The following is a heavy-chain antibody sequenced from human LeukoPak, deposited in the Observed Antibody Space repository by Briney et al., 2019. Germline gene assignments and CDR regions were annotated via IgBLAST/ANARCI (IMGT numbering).Heavy chain of an antibody. D-gene: IGHD3-3*01. CDR3: AREKWYDFWSGYDRDAFDI. CDR2: IRYDGSNK. CDR1: GFTFSSYG. V-gene: IGHV3-30*02. Sequence: GGSLRLSCAASGFTFSSYGMHWVRQAPGKGLEWVAFIRYDGSNKYYADSVKGRFTISRDNSKNTLYLQMNSLRAEDTAVYYCAREKWYDFWSGYDRDAFDIWGQGTMVTVSS. J-gene: IGHJ3*02.